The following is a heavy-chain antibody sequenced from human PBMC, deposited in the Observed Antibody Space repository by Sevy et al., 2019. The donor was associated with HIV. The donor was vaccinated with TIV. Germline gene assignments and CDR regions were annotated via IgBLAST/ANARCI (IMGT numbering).Heavy chain of an antibody. CDR3: SRDFRLRGYSSGCFDY. Sequence: ASVKVSCKASGYTFTGQYIHWVRQAPGQGLEWMGWINPKSGDTNYAQEFQGRVTMTRDTSISTAYMELSGLKSDDTAVYYCSRDFRLRGYSSGCFDYWGQGTLVTVSS. CDR1: GYTFTGQY. CDR2: INPKSGDT. V-gene: IGHV1-2*02. J-gene: IGHJ4*02. D-gene: IGHD5-12*01.